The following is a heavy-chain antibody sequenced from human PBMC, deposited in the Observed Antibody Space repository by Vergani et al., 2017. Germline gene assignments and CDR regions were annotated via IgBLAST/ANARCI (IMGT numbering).Heavy chain of an antibody. J-gene: IGHJ4*02. CDR1: GGSISSGDYY. D-gene: IGHD6-19*01. V-gene: IGHV4-30-4*01. CDR2: ISYSGST. Sequence: QVQLQESGPGLVKHSQTLSLTCTVSGGSISSGDYYWSWIRQPPGKGLEWIGYISYSGSTYYNPSLKSRVTISVDTSKNQFSLKLSSVTAADTAVYYCARDRSSGWEHIFDYWGQGTLVTVSS. CDR3: ARDRSSGWEHIFDY.